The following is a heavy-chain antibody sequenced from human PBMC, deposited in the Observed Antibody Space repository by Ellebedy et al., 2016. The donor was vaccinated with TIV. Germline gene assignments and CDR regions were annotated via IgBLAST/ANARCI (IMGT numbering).Heavy chain of an antibody. D-gene: IGHD2-15*01. CDR1: GFTVSSNY. CDR2: ISGSGGST. Sequence: GESLKISCAASGFTVSSNYMSWVRQAPGKGLEWVSAISGSGGSTYYADSVKGRFTISRDNSKNTLYLQMNSLRAEDTAVYYCAKDFEVAATPPYNWFDPWGQGTLVTVSS. V-gene: IGHV3-23*01. J-gene: IGHJ5*02. CDR3: AKDFEVAATPPYNWFDP.